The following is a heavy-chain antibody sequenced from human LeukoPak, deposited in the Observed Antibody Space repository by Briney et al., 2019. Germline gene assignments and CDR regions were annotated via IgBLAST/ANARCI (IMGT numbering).Heavy chain of an antibody. CDR1: GGSISSYY. CDR3: ARDHSSSSGVDY. J-gene: IGHJ4*02. D-gene: IGHD6-6*01. CDR2: IYYSGST. Sequence: KPSETLSLTCTVSGGSISSYYWSWIRQPPGKGLEWIGYIYYSGSTNYNPSLKSRVTISVDTSKNQFSLKLSSVTAADTAVYYCARDHSSSSGVDYWGQGTLVTVSS. V-gene: IGHV4-59*12.